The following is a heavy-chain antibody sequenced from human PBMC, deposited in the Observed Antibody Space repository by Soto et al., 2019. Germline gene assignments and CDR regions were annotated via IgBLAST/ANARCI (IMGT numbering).Heavy chain of an antibody. V-gene: IGHV3-15*01. CDR3: TTHYDSSGYYPYYFDY. CDR1: GFTFSNAW. D-gene: IGHD3-22*01. CDR2: IKSKTDGGTT. J-gene: IGHJ4*02. Sequence: GGSLRLSCAASGFTFSNAWMSWVRQAPGKGLEWVGRIKSKTDGGTTDYAAPVKGRFTISRDDSKNTLYLQMNSLKTEDTAVYYCTTHYDSSGYYPYYFDYWGQGTLVTVSS.